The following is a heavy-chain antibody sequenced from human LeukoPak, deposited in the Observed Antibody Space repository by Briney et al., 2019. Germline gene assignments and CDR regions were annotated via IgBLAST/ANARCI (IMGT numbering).Heavy chain of an antibody. CDR3: AALVDYYDSSGYYVDY. J-gene: IGHJ4*02. CDR2: IVVGSGNT. D-gene: IGHD3-22*01. CDR1: GFTFTRSA. V-gene: IGHV1-58*02. Sequence: SVTVSCKASGFTFTRSAMQWVRQARGQRLEWIGWIVVGSGNTNYAQKFQERVTISRDMSTSTAYMELSSLRSEDTAVYYCAALVDYYDSSGYYVDYWGQGTLVTVSS.